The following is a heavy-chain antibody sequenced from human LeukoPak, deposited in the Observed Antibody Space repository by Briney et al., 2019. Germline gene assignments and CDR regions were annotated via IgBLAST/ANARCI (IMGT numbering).Heavy chain of an antibody. J-gene: IGHJ6*02. D-gene: IGHD1-14*01. Sequence: ASVKVSCKASGYTFTGYYMHWVRQAPGQGLEWMGWINPNTGGTKYAQKFQGRVTMTRDTSISTAYLELSRLTSDDTAVYYCARDRYYFYHGMDVWGQGTTVTVSS. CDR3: ARDRYYFYHGMDV. V-gene: IGHV1-2*02. CDR2: INPNTGGT. CDR1: GYTFTGYY.